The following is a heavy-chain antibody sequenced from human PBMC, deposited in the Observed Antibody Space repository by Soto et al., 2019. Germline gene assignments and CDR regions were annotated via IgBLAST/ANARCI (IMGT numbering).Heavy chain of an antibody. CDR2: IKQDGSER. J-gene: IGHJ4*02. V-gene: IGHV3-7*03. CDR3: VRGGVHYYDNSFDY. D-gene: IGHD3-22*01. CDR1: GFSLIPYW. Sequence: EVVLVGSGGGLVQPGGSLRLSCAASGFSLIPYWMSWVRQRPGKGLEWVSNIKQDGSERNYVNSVKGRFTISRDNAKNSVYLEMNSLRAEDTAVYYCVRGGVHYYDNSFDYWGQGTLVTVSS.